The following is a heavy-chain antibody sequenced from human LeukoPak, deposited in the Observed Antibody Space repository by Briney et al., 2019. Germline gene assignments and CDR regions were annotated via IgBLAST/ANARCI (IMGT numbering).Heavy chain of an antibody. CDR1: GGSISSYY. CDR3: AGHGVHSSYYYGLDV. D-gene: IGHD3-10*01. Sequence: PSETLSLTCTVSGGSISSYYWSWIRQPPGKGLEWIGYINYSGTTNYNPSLKSRVTISVDTSKNQFSLKLTSVTAADTAVYYCAGHGVHSSYYYGLDVWGQGTTVTVSS. CDR2: INYSGTT. V-gene: IGHV4-59*08. J-gene: IGHJ6*02.